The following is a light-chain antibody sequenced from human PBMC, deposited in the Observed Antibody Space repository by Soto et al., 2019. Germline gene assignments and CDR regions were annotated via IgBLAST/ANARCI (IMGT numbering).Light chain of an antibody. CDR1: QSVSSY. CDR2: AAS. CDR3: QQRINWPPLT. V-gene: IGKV3-11*01. J-gene: IGKJ4*01. Sequence: EIVLTQSPATLSLSPGERATLSCRASQSVSSYLAWYQQKPGQAPRLLIYAASNRATGIPARFSGSGSGTDFTLTISSLEPEDFAFYYCQQRINWPPLTFGGGTKVVIK.